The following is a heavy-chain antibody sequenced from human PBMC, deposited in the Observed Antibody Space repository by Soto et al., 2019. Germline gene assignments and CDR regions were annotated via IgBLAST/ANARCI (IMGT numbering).Heavy chain of an antibody. D-gene: IGHD4-4*01. V-gene: IGHV3-23*01. Sequence: EVQLLESGGGLVQPGGSLRLSCAASGFTFSSYAMSWVRQAPGKGLEWVSAISGSGGSTYYADSVKGRFTISRDNSENTLDQQMNSLRAEDTAVYYCGGSTVTTPNFDYWGQGTLVTVSS. CDR3: GGSTVTTPNFDY. J-gene: IGHJ4*02. CDR2: ISGSGGST. CDR1: GFTFSSYA.